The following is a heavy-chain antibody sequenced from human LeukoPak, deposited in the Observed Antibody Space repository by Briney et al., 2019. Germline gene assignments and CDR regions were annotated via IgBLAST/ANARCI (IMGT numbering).Heavy chain of an antibody. V-gene: IGHV4-59*01. D-gene: IGHD3-22*01. J-gene: IGHJ4*02. CDR3: ARGHYDSSGYYLYYFDY. CDR1: GGSISSYY. Sequence: PSETLSLTCTVSGGSISSYYWSWIRQPPGKGLEWIGYIYYSGSTNYNPSLKSRVTISVDMSKNQFSLKLSSVTAADTAVYYCARGHYDSSGYYLYYFDYWGQGTLVTVSS. CDR2: IYYSGST.